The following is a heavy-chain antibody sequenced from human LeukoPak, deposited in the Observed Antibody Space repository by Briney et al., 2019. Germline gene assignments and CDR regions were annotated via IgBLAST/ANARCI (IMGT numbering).Heavy chain of an antibody. Sequence: AGGSLRLSCAASGFTFDDYAMHWVRQAPGKGLEWVSLISGDGGSTYYADSVKGRFTISRDNSKNSLYLQMNSLRTEDTALYYRAKDMTGDGDYGMDVWGQGTTVTVSS. CDR2: ISGDGGST. V-gene: IGHV3-43*02. CDR1: GFTFDDYA. CDR3: AKDMTGDGDYGMDV. J-gene: IGHJ6*02. D-gene: IGHD3-10*01.